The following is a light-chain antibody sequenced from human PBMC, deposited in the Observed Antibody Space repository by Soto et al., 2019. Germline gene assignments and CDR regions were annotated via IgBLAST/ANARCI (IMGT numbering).Light chain of an antibody. CDR3: QQYDSWT. V-gene: IGKV3-20*01. J-gene: IGKJ1*01. CDR1: QSVSNNY. Sequence: EIVLTQSPGTLSLSPGERATLSFRASQSVSNNYLAWYQQKPGQAPRLLIYGASNRATGIPDRFSGSGSGTDFTLTISRLEPEDFAVYYCQQYDSWTFGQGTKVDNK. CDR2: GAS.